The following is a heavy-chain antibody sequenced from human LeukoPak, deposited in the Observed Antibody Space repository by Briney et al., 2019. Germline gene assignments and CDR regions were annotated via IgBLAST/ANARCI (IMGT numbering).Heavy chain of an antibody. Sequence: GASVKVSCKASGGTFSSYAISWVRQAPGQGLEWMGGIIPIFGTANYAQKFQGRVTITADESTSTAYMELSSLRSEDTAVHYCARDNGGNIDYWGQGTLVTVSS. D-gene: IGHD4-23*01. CDR3: ARDNGGNIDY. CDR1: GGTFSSYA. CDR2: IIPIFGTA. V-gene: IGHV1-69*13. J-gene: IGHJ4*02.